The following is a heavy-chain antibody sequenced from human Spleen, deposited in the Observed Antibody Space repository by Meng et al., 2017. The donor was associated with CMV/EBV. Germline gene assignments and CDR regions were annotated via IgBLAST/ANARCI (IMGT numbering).Heavy chain of an antibody. V-gene: IGHV3-7*01. CDR1: EFTFSSYW. Sequence: GESLKISCAASEFTFSSYWMSWDRQAPGKGLEWVANIKQDGSHKYYVDSVKGRFTISRDNAKNSLFLQMNNLRADDTAVYYCARAGRYCSSTSCYRKYYFDYWGQGTLVTVSS. J-gene: IGHJ4*02. CDR3: ARAGRYCSSTSCYRKYYFDY. D-gene: IGHD2-2*02. CDR2: IKQDGSHK.